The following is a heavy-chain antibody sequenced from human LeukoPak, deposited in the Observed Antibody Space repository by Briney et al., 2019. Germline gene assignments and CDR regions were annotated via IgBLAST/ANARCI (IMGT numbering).Heavy chain of an antibody. V-gene: IGHV3-30*02. CDR2: IRYDGSNK. Sequence: PGGSLRLSCAASGFTFSSYGMHWVRQAPGKGLEWVAFIRYDGSNKYYADSVKGRFTISRDNSKNTLYLQMNSLRAEDTAVYYCAKAYGDYVLYLDYWGQGTLVTVSS. J-gene: IGHJ4*02. D-gene: IGHD4-17*01. CDR1: GFTFSSYG. CDR3: AKAYGDYVLYLDY.